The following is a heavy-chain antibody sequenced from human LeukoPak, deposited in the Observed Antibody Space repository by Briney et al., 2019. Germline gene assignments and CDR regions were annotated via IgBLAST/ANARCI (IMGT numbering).Heavy chain of an antibody. CDR2: IIPIFGTA. J-gene: IGHJ6*02. D-gene: IGHD2-15*01. Sequence: SSVKVSCKASGGTLNSFAISWVRQAPGQGLEWMGGIIPIFGTANYAQEFQGGVTITADESTNTAYMELSSLRSEDTAVYYCASRYCSADRCDSSYYYYYGMDVWGQGTTVTVSS. CDR3: ASRYCSADRCDSSYYYYYGMDV. CDR1: GGTLNSFA. V-gene: IGHV1-69*01.